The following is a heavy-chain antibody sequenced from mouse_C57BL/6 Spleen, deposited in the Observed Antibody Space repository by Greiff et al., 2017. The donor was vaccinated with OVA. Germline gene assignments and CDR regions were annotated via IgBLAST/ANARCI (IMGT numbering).Heavy chain of an antibody. V-gene: IGHV5-16*01. Sequence: EVKLMESEGGLVQPGSSMKLSCTASGFTFSDYYMAWVRQVPEKGLEWVANINYDGSSTYYLDSLKSRFIISRDNAKNILYLQMSSLKSEDTATYYCARNHYGSSYYFDDWGQGTTLTVSS. J-gene: IGHJ2*01. CDR3: ARNHYGSSYYFDD. CDR1: GFTFSDYY. CDR2: INYDGSST. D-gene: IGHD1-1*01.